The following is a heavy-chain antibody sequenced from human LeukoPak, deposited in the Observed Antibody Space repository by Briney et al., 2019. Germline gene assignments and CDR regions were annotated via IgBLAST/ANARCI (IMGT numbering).Heavy chain of an antibody. CDR3: ASGELDSLYYFDY. D-gene: IGHD1-1*01. Sequence: GGSLRLSCAASGFTFSKYLMHWVRQAPGKGLVWVSRIHGDGISTTYADSVKGRFTISRDNAKNTLYLQMNSLRPEDTAVYFCASGELDSLYYFDYRGQGTLVTVSS. CDR2: IHGDGIST. V-gene: IGHV3-74*01. CDR1: GFTFSKYL. J-gene: IGHJ4*02.